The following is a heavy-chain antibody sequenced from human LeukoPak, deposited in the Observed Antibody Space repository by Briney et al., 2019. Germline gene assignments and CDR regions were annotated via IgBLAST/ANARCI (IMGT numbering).Heavy chain of an antibody. CDR2: IRSKAFGGTP. Sequence: GGSLRLSCSASGFTFDDYAVSWFRQAPGKGLEWVGFIRSKAFGGTPEYAASVRGRFTISRDDSKSIAYLQMNSLKTEDTAVYYCPRNTVTVHFDYWSQGTLLTVSS. V-gene: IGHV3-49*03. J-gene: IGHJ4*02. CDR1: GFTFDDYA. CDR3: PRNTVTVHFDY. D-gene: IGHD4-17*01.